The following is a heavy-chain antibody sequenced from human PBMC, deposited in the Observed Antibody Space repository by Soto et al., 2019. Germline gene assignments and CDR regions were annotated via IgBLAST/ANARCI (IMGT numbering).Heavy chain of an antibody. V-gene: IGHV1-69*13. CDR1: GGTFSSYA. J-gene: IGHJ6*02. Sequence: GASVKVSCKASGGTFSSYAISWVRQAPGQGLEWMGGIIPIFGTANYAQKFQGRVTITADESTSTAYMELSSLRSEDTAVYYCARATMVRGVIPYYYYGMDVWGQGTTVTVSS. CDR2: IIPIFGTA. D-gene: IGHD3-10*01. CDR3: ARATMVRGVIPYYYYGMDV.